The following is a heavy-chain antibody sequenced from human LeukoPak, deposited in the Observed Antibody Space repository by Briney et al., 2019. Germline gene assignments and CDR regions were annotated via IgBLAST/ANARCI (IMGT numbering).Heavy chain of an antibody. V-gene: IGHV3-48*03. CDR2: ISSSGSTI. Sequence: GGSLRLSCAASGFTFSSYEMNWVRQAPGKGLEWVSYISSSGSTIYYADSVKGRFTISRDNSKNTLYLQMNSLRAEDTAVYYCLSMIVVVITAPDAFDIWGQGTMVTVSS. CDR3: LSMIVVVITAPDAFDI. CDR1: GFTFSSYE. D-gene: IGHD3-22*01. J-gene: IGHJ3*02.